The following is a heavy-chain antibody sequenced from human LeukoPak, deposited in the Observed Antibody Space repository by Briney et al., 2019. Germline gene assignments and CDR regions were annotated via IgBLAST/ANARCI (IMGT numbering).Heavy chain of an antibody. CDR3: ASSTTYYDFWSGYYTREGFDY. CDR1: GGSISSYY. J-gene: IGHJ4*02. D-gene: IGHD3-3*01. V-gene: IGHV4-59*01. Sequence: TSETLSLTCTVSGGSISSYYWSWIRQPPGKRLEWIGYIDYSGNTNYNPSLKSRVTISVDTSKNQFSLKLSSVTAADTAVYYCASSTTYYDFWSGYYTREGFDYWGQGTLVTVSS. CDR2: IDYSGNT.